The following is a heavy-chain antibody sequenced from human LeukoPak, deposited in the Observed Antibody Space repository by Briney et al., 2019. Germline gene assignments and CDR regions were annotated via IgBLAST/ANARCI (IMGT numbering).Heavy chain of an antibody. Sequence: GESLQISCKGSGSNFTSYWIGWVRQLPGKGLEWMGIIYPGDSDTRYSPSFQGQVTISADKSISTAYLQWSSLKASDTAMYYCATTNSRGDWFDPWGQGTLVTVSS. J-gene: IGHJ5*02. V-gene: IGHV5-51*01. D-gene: IGHD2/OR15-2a*01. CDR3: ATTNSRGDWFDP. CDR1: GSNFTSYW. CDR2: IYPGDSDT.